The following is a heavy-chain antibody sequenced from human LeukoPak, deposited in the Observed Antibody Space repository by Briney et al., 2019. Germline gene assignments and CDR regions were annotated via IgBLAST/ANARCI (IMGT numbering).Heavy chain of an antibody. CDR2: ISSSSSYI. CDR3: ARDVGSAAADWEEYWFDP. J-gene: IGHJ5*02. CDR1: GFTFSSYS. Sequence: PGGSLRLSCAASGFTFSSYSMNWVRQAPGKGLEWVSSISSSSSYIYYADSVKGRFTISRDNAKNSLYLQMNSLSAEDTAVYYCARDVGSAAADWEEYWFDPWGQGTLVTVSS. D-gene: IGHD1-26*01. V-gene: IGHV3-21*01.